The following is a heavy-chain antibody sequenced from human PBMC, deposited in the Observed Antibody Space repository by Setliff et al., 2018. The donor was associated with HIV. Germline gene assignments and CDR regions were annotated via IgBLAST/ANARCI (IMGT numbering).Heavy chain of an antibody. CDR3: ARDNVDSDSRTYLHH. D-gene: IGHD3-22*01. CDR1: GGTFSSYV. V-gene: IGHV1-69*05. J-gene: IGHJ5*02. CDR2: IIPMYGVT. Sequence: SVKVSCKASGGTFSSYVISWVRQAPGQGPEWMGGIIPMYGVTNYAQKFQGRVTITTDESTSTAYMGLSSLTSDDAAVYFCARDNVDSDSRTYLHHWGQGTLVTVSS.